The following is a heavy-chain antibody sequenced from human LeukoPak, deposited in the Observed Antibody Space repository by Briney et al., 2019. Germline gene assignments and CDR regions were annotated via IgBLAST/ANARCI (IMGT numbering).Heavy chain of an antibody. J-gene: IGHJ2*01. CDR1: GGSITSDVHY. CDR2: VHTTGSL. CDR3: ARGTKSPRTTVLTSFWYFDL. D-gene: IGHD4-17*01. Sequence: SETLSLTCTVSGGSITSDVHYWNWIRQSAEKGLEWIGRVHTTGSLDYNPSLKSRVTISIDTSSNHFSLMMDSVTTTDTAVYYCARGTKSPRTTVLTSFWYFDLWGRGTLVTVSS. V-gene: IGHV4-61*02.